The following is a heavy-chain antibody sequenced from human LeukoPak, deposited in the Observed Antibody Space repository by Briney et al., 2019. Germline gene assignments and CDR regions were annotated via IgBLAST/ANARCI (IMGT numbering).Heavy chain of an antibody. D-gene: IGHD3-3*02. CDR1: GGSISSYY. V-gene: IGHV4-4*07. CDR2: IYTSGST. CDR3: ARGPLLARRRYFDY. Sequence: PSETLSLTCTVSGGSISSYYWSWIRQPAGKGLEWIGRIYTSGSTNYNPSLKSRVTMSVDTSKNQFSLKLSSVTAADTAVYYCARGPLLARRRYFDYWGQGTLVTVSS. J-gene: IGHJ4*02.